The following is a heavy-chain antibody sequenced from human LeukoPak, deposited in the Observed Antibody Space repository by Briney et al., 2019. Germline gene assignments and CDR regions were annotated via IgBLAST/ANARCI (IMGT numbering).Heavy chain of an antibody. V-gene: IGHV5-51*01. CDR1: GYSFTNYW. Sequence: GESLKISCKDSGYSFTNYWIAWVRQMPGKGLEWMGIIYPGDPDTRYSPSFQGQVTISADKSMNTAYLQWSSLKASDIAMYYCARRASGLYYFDNWGQGTLVTVSS. D-gene: IGHD3-10*01. CDR2: IYPGDPDT. J-gene: IGHJ4*02. CDR3: ARRASGLYYFDN.